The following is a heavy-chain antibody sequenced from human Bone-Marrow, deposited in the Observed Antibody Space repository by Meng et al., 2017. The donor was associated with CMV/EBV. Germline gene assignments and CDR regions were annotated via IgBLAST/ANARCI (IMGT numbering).Heavy chain of an antibody. CDR1: GYSISSGYY. J-gene: IGHJ6*02. CDR2: IYHSGST. V-gene: IGHV4-38-2*02. Sequence: SETLSLTCTVSGYSISSGYYWGWIRQPPGKGLEWIGSIYHSGSTYYNPSLKSRVTISVDTSKNQFSLKLSSVTAADTAVYYCARGGNVYGTRSVTTYYYYGMDVWAQGTTVTVPS. CDR3: ARGGNVYGTRSVTTYYYYGMDV. D-gene: IGHD4-11*01.